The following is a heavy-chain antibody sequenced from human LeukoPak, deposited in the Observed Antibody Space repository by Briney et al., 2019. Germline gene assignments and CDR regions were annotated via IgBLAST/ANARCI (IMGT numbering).Heavy chain of an antibody. CDR2: ISYDGSNK. J-gene: IGHJ3*02. V-gene: IGHV3-30*04. CDR1: GFTFSSYA. CDR3: ARANGDYPPDAFDI. Sequence: GGSLRLSCAASGFTFSSYAMHWVRQAPGKGLEWVAVISYDGSNKYYADSVKGRFTISRDNSKNTLYLQMNSLRAEDTAVYYCARANGDYPPDAFDIWGQGTMVTVSS. D-gene: IGHD4-17*01.